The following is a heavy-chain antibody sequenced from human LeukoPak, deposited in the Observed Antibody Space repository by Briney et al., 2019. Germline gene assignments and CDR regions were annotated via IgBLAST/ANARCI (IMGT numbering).Heavy chain of an antibody. CDR3: ATVSGSYYWFDP. D-gene: IGHD1-26*01. J-gene: IGHJ5*02. CDR1: GYTLTELS. CDR2: FDPEDGET. V-gene: IGHV1-24*01. Sequence: ASVKVSCKVSGYTLTELSMHWVRQAPGKGGEWMGGFDPEDGETIYAQKFQGRVTITEDTSTDTAYMELTSLRSEDTAVYFCATVSGSYYWFDPWGQGTLVTVSS.